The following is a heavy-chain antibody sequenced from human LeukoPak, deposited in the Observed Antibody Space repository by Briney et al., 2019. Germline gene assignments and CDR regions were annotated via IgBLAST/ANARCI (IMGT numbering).Heavy chain of an antibody. CDR1: GFTFGSFG. J-gene: IGHJ6*02. Sequence: GGSLRLSCAASGFTFGSFGMNWVRQAPGRGLEWVSSISTSSSHIYYADSVRGRFTISRDNAKNSLYLQMNSLRAEDTAVYYCASSRSGELVYYGMDVWGQGTTVTVSS. V-gene: IGHV3-21*01. D-gene: IGHD3-16*01. CDR2: ISTSSSHI. CDR3: ASSRSGELVYYGMDV.